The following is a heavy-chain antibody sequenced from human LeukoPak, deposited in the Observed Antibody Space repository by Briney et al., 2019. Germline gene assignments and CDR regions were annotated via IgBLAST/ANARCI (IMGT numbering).Heavy chain of an antibody. Sequence: GGSLRLSCAASGFAFNSYSMNWVRQAPGKGLEWVSLITSSSTYIYYADSVKGRFTISRDNAKNSLYLQMNSLRAEDTAVYYCARDPRGATGAYRMDVWGQGTTVTVSS. D-gene: IGHD6-13*01. J-gene: IGHJ6*02. CDR1: GFAFNSYS. V-gene: IGHV3-21*01. CDR3: ARDPRGATGAYRMDV. CDR2: ITSSSTYI.